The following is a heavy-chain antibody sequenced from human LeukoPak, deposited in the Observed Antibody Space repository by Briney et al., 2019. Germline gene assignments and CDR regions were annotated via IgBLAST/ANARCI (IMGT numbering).Heavy chain of an antibody. D-gene: IGHD1-26*01. J-gene: IGHJ4*02. CDR2: IYYSGST. V-gene: IGHV4-31*03. Sequence: SETLSLTCTVSGGSISSGGYYWSWIRQHPGKGLEWIGYIYYSGSTYYNPSLKSRVTISVDTSKNQFSLKLSSVTAADTAVYYCARDEGPVVGATSYFDYWGQGTVVTVSS. CDR3: ARDEGPVVGATSYFDY. CDR1: GGSISSGGYY.